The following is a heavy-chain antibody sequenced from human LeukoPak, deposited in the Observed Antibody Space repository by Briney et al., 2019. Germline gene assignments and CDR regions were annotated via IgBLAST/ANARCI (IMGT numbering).Heavy chain of an antibody. Sequence: SETLSLTCTVSGGSISSSSYYWVWIRQPPGKGLEWIGIIYYSGSTYYNPSLKSRVTISVDTSKNQFSLKLGSVTAADTAVYYCASRFYDFWSGYINFDYWGQGTLVTVSS. CDR3: ASRFYDFWSGYINFDY. CDR1: GGSISSSSYY. J-gene: IGHJ4*02. V-gene: IGHV4-39*01. CDR2: IYYSGST. D-gene: IGHD3-3*01.